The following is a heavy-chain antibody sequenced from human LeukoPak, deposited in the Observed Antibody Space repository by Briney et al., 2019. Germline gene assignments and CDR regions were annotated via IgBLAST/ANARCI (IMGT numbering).Heavy chain of an antibody. CDR1: GYTFTSYG. J-gene: IGHJ4*02. V-gene: IGHV1-18*01. Sequence: ASVKVSCKASGYTFTSYGISWVQQAPGQGLEWMGWISAYNGNTNYAQKLQGRVTMTTDTSTSTAYMELRSLRSDDTAVYYCARVVSPYYYDSSGYNYFDYWGQGTLVTVSS. CDR3: ARVVSPYYYDSSGYNYFDY. D-gene: IGHD3-22*01. CDR2: ISAYNGNT.